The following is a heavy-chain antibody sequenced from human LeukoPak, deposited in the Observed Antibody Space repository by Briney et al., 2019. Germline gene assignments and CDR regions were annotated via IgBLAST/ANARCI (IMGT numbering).Heavy chain of an antibody. J-gene: IGHJ4*02. CDR1: GLTFSSSW. CDR2: INPDGNKK. Sequence: GGSLRLSCAVSGLTFSSSWMDWVRQAPGKGLEWVASINPDGNKKYSADSVKGRFTISRDNAENSRYLQMNSLRVEDTAFYYCARDLAYSRLDYWGQGMLVTVSS. CDR3: ARDLAYSRLDY. D-gene: IGHD5-18*01. V-gene: IGHV3-7*01.